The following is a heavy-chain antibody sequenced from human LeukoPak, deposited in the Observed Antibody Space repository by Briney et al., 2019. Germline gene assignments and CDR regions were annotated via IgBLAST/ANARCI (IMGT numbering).Heavy chain of an antibody. V-gene: IGHV3-48*01. D-gene: IGHD5-18*01. CDR3: ARARGCSYGYSDY. J-gene: IGHJ4*02. Sequence: GGSLRLSCAASGFTFSSYSMNWVRQAPGKGLEWVSYISSSSSIIDYADSVKGRFTISRDNAKNSLYLQMNSLRAEDTVVYYCARARGCSYGYSDYWGQGTLVTVSS. CDR1: GFTFSSYS. CDR2: ISSSSSII.